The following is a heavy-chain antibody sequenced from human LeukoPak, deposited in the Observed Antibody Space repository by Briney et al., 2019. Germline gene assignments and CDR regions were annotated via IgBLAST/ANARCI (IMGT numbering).Heavy chain of an antibody. CDR3: AKDTTTGPAEYYFDY. V-gene: IGHV3-30*18. Sequence: GGSLRLACAASGFTFSTYGMHWVRQAPGKGLEWVAVISDNGRNKYYGDSVKGRFTISRDNSKNMLYLQMNSLRVEDTAVYYCAKDTTTGPAEYYFDYWGQGTLVTVSS. CDR2: ISDNGRNK. CDR1: GFTFSTYG. J-gene: IGHJ4*02. D-gene: IGHD1-14*01.